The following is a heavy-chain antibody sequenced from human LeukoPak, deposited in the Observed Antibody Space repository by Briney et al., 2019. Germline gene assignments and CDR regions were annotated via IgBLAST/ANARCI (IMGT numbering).Heavy chain of an antibody. CDR2: IIPIFGTA. CDR1: GGTFSSYA. D-gene: IGHD2-2*01. CDR3: ASSSVYCSSTSCLYGMDV. V-gene: IGHV1-69*13. J-gene: IGHJ6*02. Sequence: SVKVSCKASGGTFSSYAISWVRQAPGQGLEWMGGIIPIFGTANYAQKFQGRVTITADESTSTAYMELSSLRSEDTAVYYCASSSVYCSSTSCLYGMDVWGQGTTVTVSS.